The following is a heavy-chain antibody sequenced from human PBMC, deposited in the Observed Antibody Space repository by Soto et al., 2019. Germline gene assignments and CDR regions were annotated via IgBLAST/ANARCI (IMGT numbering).Heavy chain of an antibody. CDR1: GGSFSDNY. J-gene: IGHJ5*02. CDR3: ARGRGEIQGP. CDR2: INHSGST. Sequence: SETLSLTCAVYGGSFSDNYWSWIRHPPGKGLEWLGEINHSGSTNHNPSLKSRVTILADTSKKQFSLKLSSVTAADTAVYYCARGRGEIQGPWGQGTLVTVSS. V-gene: IGHV4-34*01. D-gene: IGHD3-16*01.